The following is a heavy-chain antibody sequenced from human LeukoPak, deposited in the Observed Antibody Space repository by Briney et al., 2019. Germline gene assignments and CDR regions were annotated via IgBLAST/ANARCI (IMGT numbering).Heavy chain of an antibody. CDR2: VSGSGGST. V-gene: IGHV3-23*01. J-gene: IGHJ4*02. CDR1: GFTFSSYA. CDR3: AKGPDSSGLPRGGFDY. Sequence: GGSLRLSCAASGFTFSSYAMSWVRQAPGKGLEWVSAVSGSGGSTYYPDSVKGRFTISRDNSKNTVYLQMNSLRAEDTAVYYCAKGPDSSGLPRGGFDYWGQGTLVTVSS. D-gene: IGHD3-22*01.